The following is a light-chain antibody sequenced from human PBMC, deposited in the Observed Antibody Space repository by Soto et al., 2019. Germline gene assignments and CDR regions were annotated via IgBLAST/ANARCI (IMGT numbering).Light chain of an antibody. V-gene: IGLV2-14*01. Sequence: QSALTQPASVSGSPGQSITISCTGASSDVGGYNYVSWYLQRPGKAPKVMIFEVGNRRSGVSNRFSGSKSGNTASLTISGLQAEDEADYYCSSYTSDGTLVFGTGTKVTVL. CDR2: EVG. CDR3: SSYTSDGTLV. J-gene: IGLJ1*01. CDR1: SSDVGGYNY.